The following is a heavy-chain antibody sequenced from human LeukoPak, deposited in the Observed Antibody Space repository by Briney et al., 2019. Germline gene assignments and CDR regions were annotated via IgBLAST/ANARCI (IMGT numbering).Heavy chain of an antibody. J-gene: IGHJ5*02. V-gene: IGHV1-18*01. CDR1: GYTFTSYG. CDR3: ARPITFGGVLDWFDP. Sequence: ASVKVSCKASGYTFTSYGISWVRQAPGQGLEWMGWISAYNGNTNYAQKLQGRVTMTTDTSTSTAYMELRSLRSDDTAVYYCARPITFGGVLDWFDPWGQGTLVTVSS. D-gene: IGHD3-16*01. CDR2: ISAYNGNT.